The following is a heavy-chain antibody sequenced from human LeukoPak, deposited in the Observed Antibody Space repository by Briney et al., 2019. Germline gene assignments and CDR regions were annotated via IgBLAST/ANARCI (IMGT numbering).Heavy chain of an antibody. CDR3: AKSRDDGTGYYYDY. J-gene: IGHJ4*02. CDR2: ISRNSYNI. Sequence: SLRLSCEASGFSFDDYAMHWVRQAPGKGLEWVAGISRNSYNIAYGDSVKGRFTISRDNAKKSLSLQMNSLGTEDTAFYYCAKSRDDGTGYYYDYWGQGVLVTVAS. CDR1: GFSFDDYA. V-gene: IGHV3-9*01. D-gene: IGHD3-9*01.